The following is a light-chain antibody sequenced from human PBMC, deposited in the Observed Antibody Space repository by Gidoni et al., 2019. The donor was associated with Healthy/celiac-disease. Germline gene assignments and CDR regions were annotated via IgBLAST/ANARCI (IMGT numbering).Light chain of an antibody. Sequence: DIVLTQSPATLSSSPGERATLTCRASQSVSSYLAWYQQKPGQAPRLLIYDASNRATGIPARFSGSGSGTDFTLTISSLEPEDFAVYCCQQRRTFGQGTKVEIK. CDR2: DAS. J-gene: IGKJ1*01. V-gene: IGKV3-11*01. CDR3: QQRRT. CDR1: QSVSSY.